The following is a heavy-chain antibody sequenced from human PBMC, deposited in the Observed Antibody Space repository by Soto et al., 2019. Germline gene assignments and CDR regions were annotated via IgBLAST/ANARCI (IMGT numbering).Heavy chain of an antibody. V-gene: IGHV3-15*01. D-gene: IGHD4-4*01. CDR1: GFTFSHAW. CDR2: IKSKADGETK. Sequence: GGSLRLSCAASGFTFSHAWMSWVRQAPGKGLEWVGRIKSKADGETKDYGAPVRGRFTISRDDSQDVLYLHMNSLRIEDTAVYYCCVIKRRDQYSTSGYWFDPWGPGILVTVSS. CDR3: CVIKRRDQYSTSGYWFDP. J-gene: IGHJ5*02.